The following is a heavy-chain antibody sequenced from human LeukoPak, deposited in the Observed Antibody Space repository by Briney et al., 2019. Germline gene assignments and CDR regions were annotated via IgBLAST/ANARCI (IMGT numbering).Heavy chain of an antibody. V-gene: IGHV3-30*04. CDR2: ISYDGSNK. J-gene: IGHJ4*02. D-gene: IGHD5-18*01. Sequence: PGRSLRLSCAASGFTFSSYAMRWVRQAPGKGMEWVVVISYDGSNKYYADSVKGRFTISRDNSKNTLYLQMNSLRAEDTAVYYCARDEGGIQLGYFDYWGQGTLVTVSS. CDR3: ARDEGGIQLGYFDY. CDR1: GFTFSSYA.